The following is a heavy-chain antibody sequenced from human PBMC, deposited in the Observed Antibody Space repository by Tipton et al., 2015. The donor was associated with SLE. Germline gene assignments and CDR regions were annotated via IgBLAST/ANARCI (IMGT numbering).Heavy chain of an antibody. CDR3: ARHEGINTAEYFHH. CDR1: GGSINRSTFY. V-gene: IGHV4-39*01. CDR2: IYYSGST. D-gene: IGHD1-14*01. Sequence: TLSLTCTVSGGSINRSTFYWGWIRQPPGKGLEWLGTIYYSGSTYYNPSLKSRVTISVDTSKNQFSLNLTSVTAADTAVYYCARHEGINTAEYFHHWGQGSLITVSS. J-gene: IGHJ1*01.